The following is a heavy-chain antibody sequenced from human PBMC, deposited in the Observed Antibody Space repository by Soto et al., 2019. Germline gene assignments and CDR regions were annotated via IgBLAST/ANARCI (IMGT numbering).Heavy chain of an antibody. J-gene: IGHJ6*02. D-gene: IGHD2-15*01. CDR1: GFTFNTYG. CDR2: ISYDGGNK. Sequence: QVQLVESGGGVVQPGRSLRLSCAASGFTFNTYGIHWVRQAPGKGLEWVAVISYDGGNKYYADSVKGRFTISRDNPKNTLYLQMNSLRPEDTAVYYCAKAVGYCSTSSCRDYYYYYGMDVWGQGTTVTVS. CDR3: AKAVGYCSTSSCRDYYYYYGMDV. V-gene: IGHV3-30*18.